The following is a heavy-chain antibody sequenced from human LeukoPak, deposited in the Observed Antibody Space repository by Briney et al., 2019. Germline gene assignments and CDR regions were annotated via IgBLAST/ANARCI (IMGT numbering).Heavy chain of an antibody. CDR1: GFTFSIYG. V-gene: IGHV3-33*01. CDR3: ARASGSYDY. CDR2: IWNDGSNK. D-gene: IGHD1-26*01. Sequence: PGGSLRLFCAASGFTFSIYGMHCARQAPGKGMEWVVVIWNDGSNKYYADSVKGRFTISRDNSKNTLYLQMNSLRGEDTAVYYCARASGSYDYWGRGTLVTVSS. J-gene: IGHJ4*02.